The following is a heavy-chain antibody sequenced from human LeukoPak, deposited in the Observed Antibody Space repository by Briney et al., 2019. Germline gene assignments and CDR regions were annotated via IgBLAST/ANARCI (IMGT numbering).Heavy chain of an antibody. D-gene: IGHD3-16*02. CDR2: IYTSGST. V-gene: IGHV4-4*07. J-gene: IGHJ4*02. Sequence: SETLSLTCTVSGGSISSYYWSWIRQPAGKGLEWIGRIYTSGSTNYNPSLKSRVTMSVDTSKNQFSLKLSSVTAADTAVYYCARDIGYDYVWGSYRWGGDYFDYWGQGTLVTVSS. CDR1: GGSISSYY. CDR3: ARDIGYDYVWGSYRWGGDYFDY.